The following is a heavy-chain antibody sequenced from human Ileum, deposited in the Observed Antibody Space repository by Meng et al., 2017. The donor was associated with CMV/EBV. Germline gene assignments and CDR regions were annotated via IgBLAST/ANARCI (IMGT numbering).Heavy chain of an antibody. Sequence: YMSGGRQGPGKGLEWVANIKKDGSQKYDVDAVKGRFTISRDNAKNSLDLQRNSLRAEDTAVYVCAREAGYCSSTSCQVGENYFDYWGQGTLVTVSS. CDR2: IKKDGSQK. CDR1: Y. CDR3: AREAGYCSSTSCQVGENYFDY. D-gene: IGHD2-2*01. J-gene: IGHJ4*02. V-gene: IGHV3-7*01.